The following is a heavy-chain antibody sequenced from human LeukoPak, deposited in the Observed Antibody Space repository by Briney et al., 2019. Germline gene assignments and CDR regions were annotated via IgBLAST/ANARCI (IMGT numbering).Heavy chain of an antibody. CDR1: GFTFRDYG. V-gene: IGHV3-49*03. D-gene: IGHD2-15*01. Sequence: GGSLRLSCTTSGFTFRDYGMSWFRQAQGRGLEWVSFIRSKTYSGATDYAASVRGRFVISRDDSDSIAYLQMNSLKTEDTGVYYCTRNPHPFCSGVHCPSDSWGQGTLVTVSP. CDR3: TRNPHPFCSGVHCPSDS. CDR2: IRSKTYSGAT. J-gene: IGHJ4*02.